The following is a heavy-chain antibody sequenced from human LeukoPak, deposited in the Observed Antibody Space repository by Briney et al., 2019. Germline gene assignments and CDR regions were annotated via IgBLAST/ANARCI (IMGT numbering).Heavy chain of an antibody. D-gene: IGHD2-2*02. CDR1: GGIFSTYA. J-gene: IGHJ4*02. V-gene: IGHV1-69*06. Sequence: SVKVSCKASGGIFSTYAISWVRQAPGQGLEWMGGIMPMFATTNYAQRFQDGVTITADKATTTAYMELNSLTSEDTAIYYCARGARFVADCRSSSCYTPDFWGQGTLVTVSS. CDR2: IMPMFATT. CDR3: ARGARFVADCRSSSCYTPDF.